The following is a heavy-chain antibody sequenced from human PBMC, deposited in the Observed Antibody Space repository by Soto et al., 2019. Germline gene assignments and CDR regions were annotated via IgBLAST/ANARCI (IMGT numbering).Heavy chain of an antibody. CDR1: GYTFTNYY. Sequence: QVQLVQSGAEVKKPGASVKVSCKASGYTFTNYYIHWVRQAPGQGLEWMGWINPNSGGTSYAQKFQGRVALTRDTSISTAYLELNSLRSDDTAMSYCARGRENDPWGQGTLVTVSS. D-gene: IGHD3-10*01. V-gene: IGHV1-2*02. J-gene: IGHJ5*02. CDR2: INPNSGGT. CDR3: ARGRENDP.